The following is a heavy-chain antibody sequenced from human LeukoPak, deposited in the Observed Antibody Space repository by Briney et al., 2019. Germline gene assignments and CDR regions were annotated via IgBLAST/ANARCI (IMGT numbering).Heavy chain of an antibody. V-gene: IGHV3-30*02. Sequence: GGSLRLSCAASGFTFNNYGMHWVRQAPGKGREWVTFIRYDGSNKYYADSVKGRFSISRDNSQNTLYLQMNSLGSEDTAVYYCAKDGVQIWLQFYNFDCWGQGTLVTVSS. D-gene: IGHD5-24*01. CDR3: AKDGVQIWLQFYNFDC. J-gene: IGHJ4*02. CDR2: IRYDGSNK. CDR1: GFTFNNYG.